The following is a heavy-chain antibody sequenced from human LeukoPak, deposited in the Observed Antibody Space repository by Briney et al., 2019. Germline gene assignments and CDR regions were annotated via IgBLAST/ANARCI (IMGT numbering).Heavy chain of an antibody. CDR1: GGSISSGGYS. D-gene: IGHD4-17*01. CDR3: ARGSPLDYGDCEDTPPTLWFDP. CDR2: IYHSGST. J-gene: IGHJ5*02. Sequence: SETLSLTCAVSGGSISSGGYSWSWIRQPPGKGLEWIGYIYHSGSTYYNPSLKSRVTISVDRSKNQFSLKLSSVTAADTAVYYCARGSPLDYGDCEDTPPTLWFDPWGQGTLVTVSS. V-gene: IGHV4-30-2*01.